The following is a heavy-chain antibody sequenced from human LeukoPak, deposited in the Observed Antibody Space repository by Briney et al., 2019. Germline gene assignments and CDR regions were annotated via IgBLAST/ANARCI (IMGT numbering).Heavy chain of an antibody. J-gene: IGHJ1*01. D-gene: IGHD1-14*01. CDR2: IYHSGST. CDR3: ARERTSVAEYFQH. Sequence: SGTLSLTCAVSGGSISSSNWWSWVRQPPGKGLEWIGEIYHSGSTNYNPSLKNRVTISVDKSKNQFSLKLSSVTAADTAVYYCARERTSVAEYFQHWGQGTLVTVSS. V-gene: IGHV4-4*02. CDR1: GGSISSSNW.